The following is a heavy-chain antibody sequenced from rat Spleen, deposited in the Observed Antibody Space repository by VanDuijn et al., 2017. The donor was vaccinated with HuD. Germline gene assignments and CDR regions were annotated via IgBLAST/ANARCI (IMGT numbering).Heavy chain of an antibody. V-gene: IGHV5-25*01. CDR1: GFTFSNYY. J-gene: IGHJ1*01. CDR3: ARRGSYVDWDFDF. Sequence: EVQLVKSEGGLVQPGRSMKLSCAASGFTFSNYYMAWVRQAPTKGLEWVASISTGGGNTYYRDSVRGRFTISRDNSKSTLYLQMDSLRSEDTATYYCARRGSYVDWDFDFWGPGTMVTVSS. CDR2: ISTGGGNT. D-gene: IGHD1-6*01.